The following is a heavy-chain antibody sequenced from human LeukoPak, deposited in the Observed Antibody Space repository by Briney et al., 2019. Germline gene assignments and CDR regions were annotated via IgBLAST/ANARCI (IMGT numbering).Heavy chain of an antibody. Sequence: GGSLRLSCAASGFTFSTYSMNWVRQAPGKGLEWVSSISSSSSYIYYADSVKGRFTISRDNAKNSLYLQMNSLRAEDTAVYYCARVGFYYDSSGYYPPFDYWGQGTLVTVSS. CDR2: ISSSSSYI. D-gene: IGHD3-22*01. CDR1: GFTFSTYS. J-gene: IGHJ4*02. CDR3: ARVGFYYDSSGYYPPFDY. V-gene: IGHV3-21*01.